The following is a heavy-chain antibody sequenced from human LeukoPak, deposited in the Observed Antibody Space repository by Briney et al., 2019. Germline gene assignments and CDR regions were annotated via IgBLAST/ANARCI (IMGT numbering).Heavy chain of an antibody. Sequence: PGGSLRLSCAASGFTFSGYSMDWVRQAPGKGLEWVSYITTSSSTIYYADSVEGRFTISRDNAKNLLYLQMNSLRDEDTAVYYCARGGSLDAFDIWGQGTMVTVSS. CDR1: GFTFSGYS. V-gene: IGHV3-48*02. D-gene: IGHD6-13*01. J-gene: IGHJ3*02. CDR2: ITTSSSTI. CDR3: ARGGSLDAFDI.